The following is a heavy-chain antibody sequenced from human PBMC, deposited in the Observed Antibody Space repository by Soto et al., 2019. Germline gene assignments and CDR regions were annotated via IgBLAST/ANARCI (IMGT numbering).Heavy chain of an antibody. CDR3: ARRGHGAGWNWFDS. CDR2: ISSDGDNI. Sequence: PEGSLRLSCVASAFNFNTYTMHWVRQGPGRGLEWVAAISSDGDNIYYLDSVEDRFTISRDNSRNTVFLEMNSLRGDDTGVYYCARRGHGAGWNWFDSWGPGSLVTVSS. V-gene: IGHV3-30-3*01. CDR1: AFNFNTYT. D-gene: IGHD6-19*01. J-gene: IGHJ5*01.